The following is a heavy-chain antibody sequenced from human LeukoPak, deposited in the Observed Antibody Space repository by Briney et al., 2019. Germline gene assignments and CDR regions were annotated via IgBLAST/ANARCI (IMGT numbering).Heavy chain of an antibody. V-gene: IGHV4-39*01. CDR1: GGSISSSSYY. CDR3: ARRYYYDSSGYQFDY. CDR2: IYYSGST. J-gene: IGHJ4*02. D-gene: IGHD3-22*01. Sequence: SETLSLTCTVSGGSISSSSYYWGRIRQPPGKGLEWIGSIYYSGSTYYNPSLKSRVTISVDTSKNQFSLKLSSVTAADTAVYYCARRYYYDSSGYQFDYWGQGTLVTVSS.